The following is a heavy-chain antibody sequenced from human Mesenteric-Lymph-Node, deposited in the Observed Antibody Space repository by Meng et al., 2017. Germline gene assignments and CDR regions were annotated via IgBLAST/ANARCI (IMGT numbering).Heavy chain of an antibody. D-gene: IGHD5-12*01. V-gene: IGHV4-30-4*01. J-gene: IGHJ4*02. CDR1: GGSISSGDYY. CDR2: IYYSGST. Sequence: QVQLQESGPGLVKPSQTLLLICTVSGGSISSGDYYWSWIRQPPGKGLEWIGYIYYSGSTYYNPSLKSRVTISVDTSKNQFSLRLSSVTAADTAVYYCARDLGVATSIAGFVYWGQGTLVTVSS. CDR3: ARDLGVATSIAGFVY.